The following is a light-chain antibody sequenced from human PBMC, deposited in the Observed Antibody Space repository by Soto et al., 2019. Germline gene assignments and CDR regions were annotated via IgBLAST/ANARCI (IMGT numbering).Light chain of an antibody. Sequence: VMTQSPDSLAVSLGERATIDCKSSQSVLSNSNNKNFLAWFQQRPGQPPKLLIYWASTRESGVPDRFSGSGSGTDFTLTISSLQAEDVAVYYCQQYYSAPLTFGGGTKVEIK. CDR2: WAS. CDR1: QSVLSNSNNKNF. V-gene: IGKV4-1*01. CDR3: QQYYSAPLT. J-gene: IGKJ4*01.